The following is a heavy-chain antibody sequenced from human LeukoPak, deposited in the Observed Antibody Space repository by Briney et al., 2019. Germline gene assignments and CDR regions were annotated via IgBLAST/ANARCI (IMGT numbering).Heavy chain of an antibody. CDR2: ISGNGGST. D-gene: IGHD2-2*01. Sequence: GSLRLSCAASGFTFSSYAMSWVRQAPGKGLESVSTISGNGGSTYYADSVEGRFTISRDNSKNTLYLQMTSLRAEDTALYYCARVPAARWLDPWGQGTLVTVSS. CDR1: GFTFSSYA. V-gene: IGHV3-23*01. CDR3: ARVPAARWLDP. J-gene: IGHJ5*02.